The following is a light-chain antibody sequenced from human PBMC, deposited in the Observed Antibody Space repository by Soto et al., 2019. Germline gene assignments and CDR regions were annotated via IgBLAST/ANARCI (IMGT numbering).Light chain of an antibody. CDR3: GTWDNSLIAYV. CDR1: SSNIGKNY. V-gene: IGLV1-51*01. CDR2: DND. Sequence: QSVLTQPPSVSAAPGQKVTISCSGGSSNIGKNYVSWYQQIPGTAPKLLIYDNDKRPSGIPDRFSGSKSGTSATLGITGLQTGDEADYYCGTWDNSLIAYVFGTGTKVTVL. J-gene: IGLJ1*01.